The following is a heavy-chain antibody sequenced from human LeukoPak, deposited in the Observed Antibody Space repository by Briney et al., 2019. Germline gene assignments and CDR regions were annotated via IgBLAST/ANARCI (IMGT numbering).Heavy chain of an antibody. CDR1: GSTFSSYT. J-gene: IGHJ5*02. V-gene: IGHV1-69*02. D-gene: IGHD3-10*01. Sequence: GASVKVSCKASGSTFSSYTISWVRQAPGQGLEWMGRIIPILGIANYAQKFQGRVTITADKSTSTAYMELSSLRSEDTAVYYCARGKTTRGTWFDPWGQGTLVTVSS. CDR3: ARGKTTRGTWFDP. CDR2: IIPILGIA.